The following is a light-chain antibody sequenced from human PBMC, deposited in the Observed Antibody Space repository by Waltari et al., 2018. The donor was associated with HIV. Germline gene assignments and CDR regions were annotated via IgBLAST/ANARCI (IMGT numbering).Light chain of an antibody. Sequence: QSSLTQPRSVSGSPGQAVAISCTGTSNDGGVYDFVSWYQQHPGKAPKPMIYDVNKRPSGVPDRFSGSKSGNTASLTITGLQAEDEADYYCCSYAGNYIVLGGGTKLTVL. CDR3: CSYAGNYIV. CDR2: DVN. V-gene: IGLV2-11*01. CDR1: SNDGGVYDF. J-gene: IGLJ2*01.